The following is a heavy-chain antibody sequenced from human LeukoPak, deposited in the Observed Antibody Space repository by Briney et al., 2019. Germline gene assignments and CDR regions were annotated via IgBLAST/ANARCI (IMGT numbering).Heavy chain of an antibody. CDR1: GFNFRRYW. D-gene: IGHD3-22*01. CDR3: ARDPSYYDSSGYYDAFDI. Sequence: PGDSLTLSCTVSGFNFRRYWMIWLRQAPPRGLPWVANIKRDGRDKYYVDAAKGRFTLSRDSVKNPLFLQMNGLRVQDTAGYYCARDPSYYDSSGYYDAFDIWGQGTMVTVSS. V-gene: IGHV3-7*01. CDR2: IKRDGRDK. J-gene: IGHJ3*02.